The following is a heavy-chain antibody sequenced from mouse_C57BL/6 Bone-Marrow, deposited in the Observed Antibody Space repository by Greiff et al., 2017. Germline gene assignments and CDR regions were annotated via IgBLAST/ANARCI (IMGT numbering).Heavy chain of an antibody. D-gene: IGHD2-2*01. CDR1: GYAFTNYL. V-gene: IGHV1-54*01. Sequence: QVQLQQSGAELVRPGTSVKVSCKASGYAFTNYLIEWVKQRPGQGLEWIGVINPGSGGTNYNEKFKGKATLTADKSSSTAYMQLRSLTSEDSAVYFCAREWLAYAMDYWGQGTSVTVSS. CDR2: INPGSGGT. CDR3: AREWLAYAMDY. J-gene: IGHJ4*01.